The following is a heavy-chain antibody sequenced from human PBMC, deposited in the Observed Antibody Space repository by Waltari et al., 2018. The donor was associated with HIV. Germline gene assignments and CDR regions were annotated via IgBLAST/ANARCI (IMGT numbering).Heavy chain of an antibody. CDR1: GGSISSNVYH. D-gene: IGHD4-17*01. V-gene: IGHV4-39*07. J-gene: IGHJ4*02. CDR3: VAQDYSDSVDW. CDR2: IYYTGNT. Sequence: QLRLQESGPRLVKPSETLSLTCSVPGGSISSNVYHLGWIRQSPGKGLEWIGSIYYTGNTYYKPSLKRRVTISIDTSKNQFSLRLTSVTAADTAIYYCVAQDYSDSVDWWGQGTLVTVFS.